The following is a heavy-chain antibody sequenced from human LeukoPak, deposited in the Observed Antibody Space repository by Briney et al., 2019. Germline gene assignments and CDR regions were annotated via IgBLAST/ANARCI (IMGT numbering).Heavy chain of an antibody. CDR2: TYYDGST. CDR3: ARRSSGRPVDY. D-gene: IGHD3-3*01. CDR1: GGSISSSSYY. J-gene: IGHJ4*02. V-gene: IGHV4-39*07. Sequence: PSETLSLTCTVSGGSISSSSYYWGWIRQPPGKGLEWIGSTYYDGSTYYNPSLKSRVTISRDTSKDQFSLRLSSVTAADTAVYYCARRSSGRPVDYWGQGTLVTVSS.